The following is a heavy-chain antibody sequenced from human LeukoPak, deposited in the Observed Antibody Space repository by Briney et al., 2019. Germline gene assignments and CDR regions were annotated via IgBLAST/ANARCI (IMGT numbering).Heavy chain of an antibody. V-gene: IGHV4-59*12. CDR2: IYYSGST. D-gene: IGHD3-10*01. Sequence: SETLSLTCTVSGVSISSYYWSWIRQPPGKGLEWIGYIYYSGSTNYNPSLKSRVTISVDTSKNQFSLKLSSVTAADTAVYYCASVNYGSGSYWGVFDYWGQGTLVTVSS. CDR3: ASVNYGSGSYWGVFDY. J-gene: IGHJ4*02. CDR1: GVSISSYY.